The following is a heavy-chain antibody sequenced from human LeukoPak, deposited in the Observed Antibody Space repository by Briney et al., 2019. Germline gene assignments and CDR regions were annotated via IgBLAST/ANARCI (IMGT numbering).Heavy chain of an antibody. Sequence: PGGSLRLSCEASGFTFSTYWIHWVRQAPGQGLECVSLIKSDGSGATYADSVRGRFTISRDNAKNTLYLQMNSLRVDDTAVYYCARVGKPYGLDFWGQGTLVTVSP. CDR1: GFTFSTYW. CDR3: ARVGKPYGLDF. V-gene: IGHV3-74*01. J-gene: IGHJ4*02. CDR2: IKSDGSGA. D-gene: IGHD3-10*01.